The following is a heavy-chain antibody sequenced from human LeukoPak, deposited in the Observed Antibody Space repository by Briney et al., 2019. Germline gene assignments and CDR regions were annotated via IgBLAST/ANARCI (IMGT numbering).Heavy chain of an antibody. CDR3: ARDHGSNSAFDI. CDR2: VAYDGGDK. D-gene: IGHD2-8*01. V-gene: IGHV3-30*04. J-gene: IGHJ3*02. CDR1: GFNFNTYA. Sequence: PGRSLRLSCAASGFNFNTYAMHWVRQAPGKGLEWVAVVAYDGGDKHYADSVKGRFTISRDNSKNTLFLQMNSLRPGDTAVYYCARDHGSNSAFDIWGRGTMVTVSS.